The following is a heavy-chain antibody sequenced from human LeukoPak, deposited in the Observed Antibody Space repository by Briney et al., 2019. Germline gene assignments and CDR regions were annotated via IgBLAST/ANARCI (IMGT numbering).Heavy chain of an antibody. CDR3: ARSRGYGFIFDP. CDR2: IYTSGST. D-gene: IGHD5-18*01. Sequence: PSQTLSLTCTVSGGSISSGSYYWSWIRQPAGKGLEWIGRIYTSGSTNYNPSLKSRVTISVDTSKNQFSLKLSSVTAADTAVYYCARSRGYGFIFDPWGQGTLVTVSS. CDR1: GGSISSGSYY. J-gene: IGHJ5*02. V-gene: IGHV4-61*02.